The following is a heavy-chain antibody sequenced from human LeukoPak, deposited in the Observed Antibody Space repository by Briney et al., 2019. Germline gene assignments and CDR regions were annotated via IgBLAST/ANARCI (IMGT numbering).Heavy chain of an antibody. Sequence: PGGSLRLSCAASGFTFSSYSMNWVRQAPGKGLEWVSSISSSSSYIYYADSVKGRFTISRDNAKNSLYLQMNSLRAEDTAVYYCARHVQYCSSTSRSGWFDPWGQGTLVTVSS. CDR3: ARHVQYCSSTSRSGWFDP. V-gene: IGHV3-21*01. J-gene: IGHJ5*02. CDR2: ISSSSSYI. D-gene: IGHD2-2*01. CDR1: GFTFSSYS.